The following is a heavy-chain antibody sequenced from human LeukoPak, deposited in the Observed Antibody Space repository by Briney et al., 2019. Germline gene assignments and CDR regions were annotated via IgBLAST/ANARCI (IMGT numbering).Heavy chain of an antibody. D-gene: IGHD2-2*01. CDR2: ISGSGGST. J-gene: IGHJ3*02. CDR3: AKRGQGYCSTTNCPGPFDI. CDR1: GFTFSSYA. Sequence: GGSLRLSCAASGFTFSSYAMSWVRQAPGKGLEWVSAISGSGGSTYYADSVKGRFTISRDNSKNTLYLQMNSLRPEDTAVYYCAKRGQGYCSTTNCPGPFDIWGQGTMVTVSS. V-gene: IGHV3-23*01.